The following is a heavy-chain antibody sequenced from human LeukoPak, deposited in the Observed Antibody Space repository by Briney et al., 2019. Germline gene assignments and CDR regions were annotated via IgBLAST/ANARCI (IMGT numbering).Heavy chain of an antibody. CDR2: ISGGGGST. J-gene: IGHJ4*02. V-gene: IGHV3-23*01. Sequence: GGSLRLSCAASGFTLSSYIMSWVRQAPGKGLEWVSAISGGGGSTYYADSVKGRSTISRDNSKNTLYLQMNSLRAEDTAVYYCAKGSGVSMATIRLDYWGQGTLVTVSS. D-gene: IGHD5-12*01. CDR1: GFTLSSYI. CDR3: AKGSGVSMATIRLDY.